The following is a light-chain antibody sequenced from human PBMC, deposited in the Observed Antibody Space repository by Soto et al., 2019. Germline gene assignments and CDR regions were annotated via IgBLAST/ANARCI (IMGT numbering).Light chain of an antibody. J-gene: IGLJ1*01. Sequence: QSALTQPASVSGSPGQSITISCTGTSSDVGRYNLVSWYQQHPGKAPKLMMYEGNKRPSGVSNRFSGSKSSNTASLTISGLQAEDEADYYCCSYAGSSTFYVFGTGTKLAVL. CDR2: EGN. CDR1: SSDVGRYNL. V-gene: IGLV2-23*01. CDR3: CSYAGSSTFYV.